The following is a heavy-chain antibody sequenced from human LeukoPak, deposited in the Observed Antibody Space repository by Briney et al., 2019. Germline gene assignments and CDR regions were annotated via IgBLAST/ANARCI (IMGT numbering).Heavy chain of an antibody. V-gene: IGHV3-30-3*01. J-gene: IGHJ3*02. Sequence: PGGSLRLSCAASGFTFSSYAMHWVRQAPGKGLEWVAVISYDGSNKYYADSVKGRFTISRDNAKDSLYLQMNSLRAEDTALYYCAKDIAAAGSDAFDIWGQGTMVTVSS. CDR1: GFTFSSYA. CDR3: AKDIAAAGSDAFDI. D-gene: IGHD6-13*01. CDR2: ISYDGSNK.